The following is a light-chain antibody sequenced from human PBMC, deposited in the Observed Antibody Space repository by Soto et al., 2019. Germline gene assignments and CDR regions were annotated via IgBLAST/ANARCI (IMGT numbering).Light chain of an antibody. V-gene: IGLV8-61*01. CDR1: SGSVFTSYY. CDR3: LLYVGGGHWV. CDR2: TTN. J-gene: IGLJ3*02. Sequence: QTVVTQEPSFSVSPGRTVTLTCGLTSGSVFTSYYPSWYQQTPGQAPRTLIYTTNTRSSGVPDRFSGSILGNKAALTITGAQAEDESDYYCLLYVGGGHWVFGGGTQLTVL.